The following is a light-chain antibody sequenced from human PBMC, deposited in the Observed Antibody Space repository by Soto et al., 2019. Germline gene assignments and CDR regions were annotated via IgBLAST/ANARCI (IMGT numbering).Light chain of an antibody. J-gene: IGLJ2*01. CDR2: DVV. CDR1: SNDVGGYNH. V-gene: IGLV2-14*01. CDR3: SSYTSSSTAV. Sequence: QSALTQPASVSGSPGQSIAISCTGTSNDVGGYNHVTWYQQYPGKAPKLIVYDVVNRPSGVSNRFSGSKSGNTASLTISGLQAEDEADYYCSSYTSSSTAVFGGGIKLTVL.